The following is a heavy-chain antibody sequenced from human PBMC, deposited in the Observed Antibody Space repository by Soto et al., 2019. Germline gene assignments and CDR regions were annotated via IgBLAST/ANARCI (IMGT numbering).Heavy chain of an antibody. J-gene: IGHJ6*02. CDR3: ASAQYDFWSGYYRPYYYYGMDV. CDR1: GGTFSSYA. D-gene: IGHD3-3*01. V-gene: IGHV1-69*06. CDR2: IIPIFGTA. Sequence: QVQLVQSGAEVKKPGSSVKVSCKASGGTFSSYAISWVRQAPGQGLEWMGGIIPIFGTANYAQKFQGRVTITADKSTSTAYMELSSLRSEDTAVYYCASAQYDFWSGYYRPYYYYGMDVWGQGTKVTVSS.